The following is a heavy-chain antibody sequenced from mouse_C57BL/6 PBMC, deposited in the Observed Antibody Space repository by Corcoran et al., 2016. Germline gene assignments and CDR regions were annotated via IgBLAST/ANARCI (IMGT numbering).Heavy chain of an antibody. J-gene: IGHJ2*01. V-gene: IGHV3-6*01. CDR2: ISYDGSN. CDR1: GYSITSCYY. D-gene: IGHD2-1*01. Sequence: DVQLQESGPGLVKPSQSLSLTCSVTGYSITSCYYWNWIRQFPGNKLEWMGYISYDGSNNYNPSLKNRISITRDTSKNQFFLKLNSVTTEDTATYYCASYRNLDYWGQGTTLTVSS. CDR3: ASYRNLDY.